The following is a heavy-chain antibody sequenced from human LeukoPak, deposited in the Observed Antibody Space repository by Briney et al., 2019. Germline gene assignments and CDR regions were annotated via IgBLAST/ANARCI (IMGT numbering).Heavy chain of an antibody. D-gene: IGHD2-2*01. Sequence: ASVKVSFKASGYTFTSYYMHWVRQAPGQGLEWMGIINPSGGSATYAQKFQGRVTMTRDTSTSTVYMDLSSLRSEDTAVYYCVRDSSSSSLADPWGQGTLVTVSS. J-gene: IGHJ5*02. V-gene: IGHV1-46*01. CDR1: GYTFTSYY. CDR3: VRDSSSSSLADP. CDR2: INPSGGSA.